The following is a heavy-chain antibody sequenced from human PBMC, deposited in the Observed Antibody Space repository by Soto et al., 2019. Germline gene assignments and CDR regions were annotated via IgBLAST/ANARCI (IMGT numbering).Heavy chain of an antibody. J-gene: IGHJ6*02. V-gene: IGHV4-39*01. D-gene: IGHD3-3*01. CDR3: ARQTEYYDFWSGYYTNYYYGMDV. CDR1: GGSISSSSYC. Sequence: PSETLSLTCTVSGGSISSSSYCWGWIRQPPGKGLEWIGSIYYSGSTYYNPSLKSRVTISVDTSKNQFSLKLSSVTAADTAVYYCARQTEYYDFWSGYYTNYYYGMDVWGQGTTVTVSS. CDR2: IYYSGST.